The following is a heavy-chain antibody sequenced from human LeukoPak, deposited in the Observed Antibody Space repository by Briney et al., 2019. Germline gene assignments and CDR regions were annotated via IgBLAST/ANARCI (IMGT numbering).Heavy chain of an antibody. Sequence: GGSLRLSCAASGFTFSSYWMSWVRQAPGKGLEWVSAISGSGGSTYYADSVKGRFTISRDNAKNSLYLQMNSLRVEDTAVYYCARGGAARPDFWGQGTLVTVSS. V-gene: IGHV3-23*01. CDR2: ISGSGGST. D-gene: IGHD6-6*01. J-gene: IGHJ4*02. CDR3: ARGGAARPDF. CDR1: GFTFSSYW.